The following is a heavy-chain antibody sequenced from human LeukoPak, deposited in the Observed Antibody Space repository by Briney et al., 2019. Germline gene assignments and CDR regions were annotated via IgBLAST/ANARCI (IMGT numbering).Heavy chain of an antibody. Sequence: SETLSLTCAVYGGSFSGYYWSWIRQPPGKGLEWIGEINHSGSTNYNPSLKSRVSISVDTSKNQFTLKLSSVTAADTAVYYCARDRAYCSSSTCRQPFDYWGQGTLSPSPQ. V-gene: IGHV4-34*01. CDR2: INHSGST. CDR1: GGSFSGYY. D-gene: IGHD2-2*01. J-gene: IGHJ4*02. CDR3: ARDRAYCSSSTCRQPFDY.